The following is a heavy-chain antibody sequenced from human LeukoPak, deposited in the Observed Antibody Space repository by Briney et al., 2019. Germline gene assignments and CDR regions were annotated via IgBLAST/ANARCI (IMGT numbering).Heavy chain of an antibody. J-gene: IGHJ5*02. CDR2: IYYSGST. V-gene: IGHV4-59*01. Sequence: SETPSLTCTVSGGSISSYYWSWIRQPPGKGLEWIGYIYYSGSTNYNPSLKSRVTISVDTSKNQFSLKLSSVTAADTAVYYCARDMDGSGSYYNNLGWFDPWGQGTLVTVSS. CDR3: ARDMDGSGSYYNNLGWFDP. D-gene: IGHD3-10*01. CDR1: GGSISSYY.